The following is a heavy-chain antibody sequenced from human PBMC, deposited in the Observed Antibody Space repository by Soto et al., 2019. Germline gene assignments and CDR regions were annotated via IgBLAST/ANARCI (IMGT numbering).Heavy chain of an antibody. CDR3: ARRASR. CDR2: IHPSGQPI. V-gene: IGHV3-48*03. CDR1: GFTFSTSE. Sequence: EVQLVESGGGLIQPGGSLRLSCAASGFTFSTSEMYWVRQAPGKGLEWVSYIHPSGQPIFYADSVKSRFTISRDNAKNSLLLQMSSLGSECSTVYYCARRASRWGQGTMVTVSS. J-gene: IGHJ3*01.